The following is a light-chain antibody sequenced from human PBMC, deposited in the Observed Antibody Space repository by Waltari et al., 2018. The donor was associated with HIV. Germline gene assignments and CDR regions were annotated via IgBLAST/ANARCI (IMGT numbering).Light chain of an antibody. J-gene: IGKJ1*01. V-gene: IGKV3-11*01. CDR2: DAS. CDR3: QQRSNWPRT. CDR1: QSVSSY. Sequence: EIVLTQSPATLSLSPGERATLSCRASQSVSSYLAWYQQKPGQAPRRLIYDASNRATGIPARFSGSGSGTDFTLTISSLEPEDFAVYYCQQRSNWPRTFSQGTKVEIK.